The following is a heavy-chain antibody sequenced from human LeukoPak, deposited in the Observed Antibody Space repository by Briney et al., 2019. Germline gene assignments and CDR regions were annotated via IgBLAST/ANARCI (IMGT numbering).Heavy chain of an antibody. CDR1: GFTFSNAW. Sequence: AGGSLRLSCAASGFTFSNAWMSWVRQAPGKGLEWVGRIKSKTDGGTTDYAAPVKGRFTISRDDSKNTLYLQMNSLKTEDTAVYYCTTDQGFRHVFDYWGQGALVTVSS. D-gene: IGHD3-3*01. J-gene: IGHJ4*02. CDR2: IKSKTDGGTT. V-gene: IGHV3-15*01. CDR3: TTDQGFRHVFDY.